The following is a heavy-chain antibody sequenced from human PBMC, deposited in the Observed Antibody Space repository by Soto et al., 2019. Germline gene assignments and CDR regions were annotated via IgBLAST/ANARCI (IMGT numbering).Heavy chain of an antibody. CDR3: ARDNYGDYDLTWYYYYGMDV. CDR2: IIPIFGTA. V-gene: IGHV1-69*06. CDR1: GGTFSSYA. J-gene: IGHJ6*02. D-gene: IGHD4-17*01. Sequence: GASVKVSCKASGGTFSSYAISWVRQAPGQGLEWMGGIIPIFGTANYAQKFQGRVTITADKSTSTAYMELSSLRSEDTAVYYCARDNYGDYDLTWYYYYGMDVWGQGTTVTVSS.